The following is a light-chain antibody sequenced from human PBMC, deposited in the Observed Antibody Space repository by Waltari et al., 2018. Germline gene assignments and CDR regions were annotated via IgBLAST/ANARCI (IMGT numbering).Light chain of an antibody. CDR3: LSYAGRTAVV. J-gene: IGLJ2*01. V-gene: IGLV2-23*01. Sequence: QSPLSQPASVSASPGQSITVSCTGTTNDIGTYNLISWYQHYPGKAPKLFIYAATKRPSGVADRFSGSTSGNAASLTISRLQVEDEGDYYCLSYAGRTAVVFGGGTKLTVL. CDR1: TNDIGTYNL. CDR2: AAT.